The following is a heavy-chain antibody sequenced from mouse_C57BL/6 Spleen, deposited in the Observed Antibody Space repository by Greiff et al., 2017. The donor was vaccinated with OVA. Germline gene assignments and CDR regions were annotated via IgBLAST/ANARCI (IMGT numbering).Heavy chain of an antibody. V-gene: IGHV2-2*01. J-gene: IGHJ1*03. D-gene: IGHD1-1*01. Sequence: VQLQESGPGLVQPSQSLSITCTVSGFSLTSYGVHWVRQSPGKGLEWLGVIWSGGSTDYNAAFISRLSISKDNSKSQVFFKMNSLQADDTAIYYCARNPPSYYGSSYRYFEVWGTGTTVTVSS. CDR3: ARNPPSYYGSSYRYFEV. CDR1: GFSLTSYG. CDR2: IWSGGST.